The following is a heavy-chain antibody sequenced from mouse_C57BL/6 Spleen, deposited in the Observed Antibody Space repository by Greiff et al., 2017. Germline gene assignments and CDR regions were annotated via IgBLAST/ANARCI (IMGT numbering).Heavy chain of an antibody. CDR2: IDPSDSYT. Sequence: QVQLQQPGAELVKPGASVTLSCKASGYTFTSYWMQWVKQRPGQGLEWIGEIDPSDSYTNYNQKFKGKATLTVDTSSSTAYMQLSSLTSEYSAVYYCARSSSMVTKAWFAYWGQGTLVTVSA. J-gene: IGHJ3*01. V-gene: IGHV1-50*01. CDR3: ARSSSMVTKAWFAY. D-gene: IGHD2-2*01. CDR1: GYTFTSYW.